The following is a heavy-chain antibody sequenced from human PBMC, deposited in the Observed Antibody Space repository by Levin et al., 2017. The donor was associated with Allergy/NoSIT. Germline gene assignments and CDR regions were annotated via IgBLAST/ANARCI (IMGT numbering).Heavy chain of an antibody. J-gene: IGHJ4*02. D-gene: IGHD6-13*01. CDR3: ARLRGPYIEAGLDY. V-gene: IGHV4-59*01. CDR1: GGSISSYY. CDR2: IYYTGGT. Sequence: PSETLSLTCTVSGGSISSYYWNWIRQPPGKRLEWIGYIYYTGGTNYNPSLQSRVTISVDTSKNQFSLNLSSVTAADTAIYYCARLRGPYIEAGLDYWGQGTLVTVSS.